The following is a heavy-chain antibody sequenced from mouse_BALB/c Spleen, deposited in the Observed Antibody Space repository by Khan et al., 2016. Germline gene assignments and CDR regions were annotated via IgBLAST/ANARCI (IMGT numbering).Heavy chain of an antibody. CDR2: ISYDGSN. D-gene: IGHD1-1*01. CDR1: DYSITSGYY. CDR3: ARHYGSSYGGAMDY. V-gene: IGHV3-6*02. J-gene: IGHJ4*01. Sequence: EVQLQESGPGLVKPSQSLSLTCSVTDYSITSGYYWNWIRQFPGNKLEWMGYISYDGSNNYNPSLKNRISITRDTSKNQFFLKMNSVTTEDTATXYCARHYGSSYGGAMDYWGQGTSVTVSS.